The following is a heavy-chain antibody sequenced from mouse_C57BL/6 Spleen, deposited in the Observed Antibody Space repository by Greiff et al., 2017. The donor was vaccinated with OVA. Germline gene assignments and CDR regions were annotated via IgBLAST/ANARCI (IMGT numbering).Heavy chain of an antibody. V-gene: IGHV1-52*01. CDR2: IDPSDSET. J-gene: IGHJ4*01. Sequence: QVQLQQPGAEPVRPGSSVKLSCKASGYTFTSYWMHWVKQRPIQGLEWIGNIDPSDSETHYNQKFKDKATLTVDKSSSTAYMQLSSLTSEDSAVFYCARVDPPGDAMDYWGQGTSATVPS. CDR3: ARVDPPGDAMDY. CDR1: GYTFTSYW.